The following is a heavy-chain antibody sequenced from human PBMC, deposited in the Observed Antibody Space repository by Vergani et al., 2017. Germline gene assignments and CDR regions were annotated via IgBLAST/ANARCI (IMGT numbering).Heavy chain of an antibody. CDR2: ISAYNGNT. V-gene: IGHV1-18*04. CDR3: ARDAPGIAAAGAPYYFDY. Sequence: QVQLVQSGAEVKKPGASVKVSCKASGYTFTSYGISWVRQAPGQGLEWMGWISAYNGNTNYAQKIQGRVTMTTDTSTSTAYMELRSLRSDDTAVYYCARDAPGIAAAGAPYYFDYWGQGTLVTVSS. J-gene: IGHJ4*02. D-gene: IGHD6-13*01. CDR1: GYTFTSYG.